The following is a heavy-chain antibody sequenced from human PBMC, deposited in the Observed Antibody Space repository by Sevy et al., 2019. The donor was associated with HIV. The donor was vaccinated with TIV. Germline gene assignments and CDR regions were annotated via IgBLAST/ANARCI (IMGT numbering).Heavy chain of an antibody. CDR1: GFTFSSYA. J-gene: IGHJ4*02. Sequence: GGSLRLSCAASGFTFSSYAMSWVRQAPGKGLEWVSAISGGGGSTYYADSVKGRFTISRDNSKNTLYLQMNSLRAEDTAVYYCAKDRGSYYVNYWGQGTLVTVSS. V-gene: IGHV3-23*01. CDR2: ISGGGGST. D-gene: IGHD1-26*01. CDR3: AKDRGSYYVNY.